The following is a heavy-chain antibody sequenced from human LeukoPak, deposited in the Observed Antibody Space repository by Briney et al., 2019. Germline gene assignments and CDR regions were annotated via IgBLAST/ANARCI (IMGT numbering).Heavy chain of an antibody. Sequence: GGSLRLSCAASGFTFSSYGMHWVRQAPGKGLEWVTVISYDGSNKYYADSVKGRFTISRDNSKNTLYLQMNSLRAEDTAVYYCAKDWFGGNYYYGMDVWGQGTTVTVSS. CDR3: AKDWFGGNYYYGMDV. D-gene: IGHD3-10*01. V-gene: IGHV3-30*18. CDR1: GFTFSSYG. CDR2: ISYDGSNK. J-gene: IGHJ6*02.